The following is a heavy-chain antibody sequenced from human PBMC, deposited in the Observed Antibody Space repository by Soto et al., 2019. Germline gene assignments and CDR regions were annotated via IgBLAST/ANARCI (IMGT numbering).Heavy chain of an antibody. D-gene: IGHD6-13*01. J-gene: IGHJ4*02. Sequence: QVQLVQSGAEVKKPGASVKVSCKASGYTFTSYAMHWVRQAPGQRLEWMGWINAGNGNTKYSQKFQGRVTITRDTSASTAYMELSSLRSEDTAVYYCARDRVLYSSSWSDFGYWGQGTLVTVSS. CDR1: GYTFTSYA. CDR2: INAGNGNT. CDR3: ARDRVLYSSSWSDFGY. V-gene: IGHV1-3*01.